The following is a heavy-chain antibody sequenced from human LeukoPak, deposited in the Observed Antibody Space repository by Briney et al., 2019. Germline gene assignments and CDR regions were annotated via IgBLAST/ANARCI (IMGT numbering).Heavy chain of an antibody. CDR1: GGSISSYY. CDR3: ARHWVTMVRGWINWFDP. V-gene: IGHV4-59*08. CDR2: IYYSGST. Sequence: PSETLSLTCTVSGGSISSYYWSWIRQPPGKGLEWIGYIYYSGSTNYNPSLKSRVTISVDTSKNQFSLKLSSVTAADTAVYYCARHWVTMVRGWINWFDPWGQGTLVTVSS. D-gene: IGHD3-10*01. J-gene: IGHJ5*02.